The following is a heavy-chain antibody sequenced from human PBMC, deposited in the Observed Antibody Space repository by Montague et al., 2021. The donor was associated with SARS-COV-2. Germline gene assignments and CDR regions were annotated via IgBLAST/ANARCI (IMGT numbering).Heavy chain of an antibody. D-gene: IGHD3-22*01. CDR1: GFTFSSYA. CDR2: ISGSGGST. Sequence: SLRLSWAASGFTFSSYAMSWVRQAPGKGLEWVSAISGSGGSTYYADSVKGRFTISRDNSKNTLYLQMNSLRAEDTAVYYCARGERITMIVVVTLLDYWGQGTLVTVSS. CDR3: ARGERITMIVVVTLLDY. J-gene: IGHJ4*02. V-gene: IGHV3-23*01.